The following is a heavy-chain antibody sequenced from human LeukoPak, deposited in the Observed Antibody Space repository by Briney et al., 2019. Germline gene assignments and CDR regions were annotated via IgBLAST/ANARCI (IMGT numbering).Heavy chain of an antibody. V-gene: IGHV1-2*02. CDR1: GYTFTGYY. J-gene: IGHJ5*01. Sequence: ASVKVSCKASGYTFTGYYMHWVRQAPGQGLEWMGWINPNSGGTNYAQKFQGRVTMTRDTSTSTVYMELSSLRSDDTAVYYCARGGKLGYCSGGTCQFFDSWGQGTLVTVSA. CDR3: ARGGKLGYCSGGTCQFFDS. D-gene: IGHD2-15*01. CDR2: INPNSGGT.